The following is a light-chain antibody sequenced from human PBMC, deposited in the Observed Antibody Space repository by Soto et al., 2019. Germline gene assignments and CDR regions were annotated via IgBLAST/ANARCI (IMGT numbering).Light chain of an antibody. CDR1: SSDLGGLNY. V-gene: IGLV2-14*01. J-gene: IGLJ3*02. Sequence: QSVLTQPASVSRSPGQSITIPCSGRSSDLGGLNYVSWYQQHPGKVPKLIIYKVDNRPSGISDRFSASKSGNTASLTISGLQDEDEAHYYCSSYTTVPSPQWVFAGGTKLTVL. CDR3: SSYTTVPSPQWV. CDR2: KVD.